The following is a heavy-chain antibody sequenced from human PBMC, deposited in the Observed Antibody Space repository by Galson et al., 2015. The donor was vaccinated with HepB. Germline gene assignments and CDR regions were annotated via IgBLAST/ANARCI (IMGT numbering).Heavy chain of an antibody. V-gene: IGHV1-69*04. CDR2: IIPILGIA. D-gene: IGHD3-22*01. CDR3: AAHRIVVASPNDAFDI. Sequence: SVKVSCKASGGTFSSYAISWVRQAPGQGLEWMGRIIPILGIANYAQKFQGRVTITADKSTSTAYMELSSLRSEDTAVYYCAAHRIVVASPNDAFDIWGQGTMVTVSS. J-gene: IGHJ3*02. CDR1: GGTFSSYA.